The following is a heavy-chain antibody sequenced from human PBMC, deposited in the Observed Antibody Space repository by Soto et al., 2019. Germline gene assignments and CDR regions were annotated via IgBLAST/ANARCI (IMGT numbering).Heavy chain of an antibody. CDR2: IWYDGSNE. D-gene: IGHD3-9*01. Sequence: PGGSLRLSCAASGFTFSSYGMHWVRQAPGKGLEWVAVIWYDGSNEYFADSVKGRFTISRDNSKNTLYLQMHSLRAEDTAMYYCARDSRYYDILTGWDYFYYGMDVWGQGTTVTVSS. CDR3: ARDSRYYDILTGWDYFYYGMDV. CDR1: GFTFSSYG. J-gene: IGHJ6*02. V-gene: IGHV3-33*01.